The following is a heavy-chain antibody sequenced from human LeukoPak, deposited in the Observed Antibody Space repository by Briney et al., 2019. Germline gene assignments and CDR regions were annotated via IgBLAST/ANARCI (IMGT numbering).Heavy chain of an antibody. CDR3: ARGGVDIVATIYGSEFDP. J-gene: IGHJ5*02. D-gene: IGHD5-12*01. CDR1: GYTFTGYY. Sequence: ASVKVSCKASGYTFTGYYMHWVRQAPRRGLEWMGWIIPNSGGTNYAQKFQGRVTMTRDTSISSVYMELSRLTSDDTAVYYCARGGVDIVATIYGSEFDPWGQGTLVTVSS. CDR2: IIPNSGGT. V-gene: IGHV1-2*02.